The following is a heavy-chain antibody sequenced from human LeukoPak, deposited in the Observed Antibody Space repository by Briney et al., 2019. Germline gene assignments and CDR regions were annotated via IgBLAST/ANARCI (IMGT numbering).Heavy chain of an antibody. V-gene: IGHV4-38-2*02. CDR2: IYHSGST. Sequence: SETLSLTCTVSGYSISSGYYWGWIRQPPGKGLEWIGSIYHSGSTYCNPSLKSRVTISVDTSKNQFSLKLSSVTAADTAVYYCARDYYDILTGYSKTDYWGQGTLVTVSS. CDR3: ARDYYDILTGYSKTDY. J-gene: IGHJ4*02. CDR1: GYSISSGYY. D-gene: IGHD3-9*01.